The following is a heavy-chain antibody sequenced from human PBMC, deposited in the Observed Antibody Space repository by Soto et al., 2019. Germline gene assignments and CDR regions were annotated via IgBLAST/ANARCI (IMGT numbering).Heavy chain of an antibody. V-gene: IGHV4-4*02. CDR2: IYHSGST. Sequence: SETLSLTCAVSGDSISSGYWWSWVRQPPGKGLEWIGEIYHSGSTNYNPSLRSRVTISVDRSKSQFSLKLNSVTAADTALYYCARRRDSSSWLFDYWGQGTQVTVSS. CDR1: GDSISSGYW. CDR3: ARRRDSSSWLFDY. D-gene: IGHD6-13*01. J-gene: IGHJ4*02.